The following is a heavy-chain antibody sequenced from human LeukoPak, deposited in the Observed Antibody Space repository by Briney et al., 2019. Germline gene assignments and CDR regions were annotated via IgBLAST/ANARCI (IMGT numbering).Heavy chain of an antibody. V-gene: IGHV3-23*01. CDR2: ISGSGGNT. Sequence: GGSLRLSCAASGFTFIYYAMSWVRQAPGKGLEWVSTISGSGGNTYYADSVKGRFTISRDNSKNTLYLQMNSLRAEDTAVYYCAKRTGSYFDYWGQGTLVTVSS. CDR1: GFTFIYYA. D-gene: IGHD3/OR15-3a*01. J-gene: IGHJ4*02. CDR3: AKRTGSYFDY.